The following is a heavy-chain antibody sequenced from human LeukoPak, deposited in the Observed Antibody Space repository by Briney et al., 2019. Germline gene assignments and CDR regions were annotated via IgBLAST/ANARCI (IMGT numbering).Heavy chain of an antibody. D-gene: IGHD2/OR15-2a*01. V-gene: IGHV3-23*01. CDR1: GFTFSSYS. CDR3: AKDRGWLHFYS. J-gene: IGHJ5*02. Sequence: GGSLRLSCAAYGFTFSSYSMNWVRQAPGKGLEWVSGISPGADITYYAESVKGRFTISRDNSKNTLYLQINTLRAEDTAIYYCAKDRGWLHFYSWGQGTLVTVSS. CDR2: ISPGADIT.